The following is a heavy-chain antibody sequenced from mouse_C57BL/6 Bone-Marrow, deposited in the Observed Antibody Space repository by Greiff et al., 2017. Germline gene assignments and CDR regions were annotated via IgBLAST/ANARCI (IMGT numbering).Heavy chain of an antibody. J-gene: IGHJ3*01. Sequence: VQLQQSGAELVRPGASVKLSCTASGFNIKDDYMHWVKQRPEQGLEWIGWIDPENGDTEYSSKFQGKATITADTSSNTAYLQLSSLTSEDTAVYYCTVYYYYGSSYLPWFAYWGQGTLVTVSA. CDR2: IDPENGDT. CDR3: TVYYYYGSSYLPWFAY. D-gene: IGHD1-1*01. CDR1: GFNIKDDY. V-gene: IGHV14-4*01.